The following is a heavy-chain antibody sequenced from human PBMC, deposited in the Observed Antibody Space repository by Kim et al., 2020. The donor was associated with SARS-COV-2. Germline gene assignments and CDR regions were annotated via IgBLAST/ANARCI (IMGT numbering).Heavy chain of an antibody. V-gene: IGHV3-30*07. Sequence: DAGGGRITISRDNSKNTVDLQMKSLGVEDTAVYYCARAREKSFDYWGQGTLVTVSS. CDR3: ARAREKSFDY. J-gene: IGHJ4*02.